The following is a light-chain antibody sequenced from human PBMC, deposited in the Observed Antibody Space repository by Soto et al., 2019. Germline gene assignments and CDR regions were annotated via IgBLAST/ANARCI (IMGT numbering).Light chain of an antibody. J-gene: IGLJ3*02. V-gene: IGLV4-69*01. CDR1: SGHSRYA. Sequence: QSVLTQSPSASASLGASVRLTCTLSSGHSRYAIAWHQQQPDKGPRYLMKVNSDGSHSKGDGIPDRFSGPSSGAERYLTISSLQSEDEADYYCQTWGTGPWVFGGGTKVTVL. CDR2: VNSDGSH. CDR3: QTWGTGPWV.